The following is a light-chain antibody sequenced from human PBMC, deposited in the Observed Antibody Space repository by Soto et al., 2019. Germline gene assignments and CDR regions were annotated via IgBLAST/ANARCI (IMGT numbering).Light chain of an antibody. CDR2: GAS. J-gene: IGKJ1*01. CDR1: QGIRND. Sequence: AVQMTQSPSSLSASMGDRVTITCRASQGIRNDLHWFQQKPGKAPKLLIYGASNLQSGVSPRFSGRGSGTDFTLTISSLQPEDSATYYCLQDYNYFIWTFGQGTKVEIK. V-gene: IGKV1-6*01. CDR3: LQDYNYFIWT.